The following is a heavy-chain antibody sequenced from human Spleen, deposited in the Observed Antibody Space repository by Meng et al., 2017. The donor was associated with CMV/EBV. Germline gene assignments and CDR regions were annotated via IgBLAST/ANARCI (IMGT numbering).Heavy chain of an antibody. CDR1: GGSISSGDYY. Sequence: SETLSLTCTVSGGSISSGDYYWSWIRQPPGKGLEWIGYIYYSGSTYYNPSLKSRVTISIDTSKNQFPLKLSSVTAADTAVYYCARGSTGPKYCSGGSCYSVDSWGQGTLVTVSS. J-gene: IGHJ4*02. D-gene: IGHD2-15*01. V-gene: IGHV4-30-4*08. CDR2: IYYSGST. CDR3: ARGSTGPKYCSGGSCYSVDS.